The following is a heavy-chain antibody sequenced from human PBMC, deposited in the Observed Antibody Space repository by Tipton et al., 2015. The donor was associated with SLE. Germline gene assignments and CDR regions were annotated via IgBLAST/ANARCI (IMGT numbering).Heavy chain of an antibody. Sequence: SLRLSCAASGFTFSSYGMHWVRQAPGKGLEWVTFIRYDEINKYYADSVKGRFTISRDSSKNTLYLQMNSLRAEDTAVYYCAKDRDVDLFYFDFWGQGTLVTVSS. V-gene: IGHV3-30*02. J-gene: IGHJ4*02. CDR1: GFTFSSYG. CDR2: IRYDEINK. D-gene: IGHD3-10*01. CDR3: AKDRDVDLFYFDF.